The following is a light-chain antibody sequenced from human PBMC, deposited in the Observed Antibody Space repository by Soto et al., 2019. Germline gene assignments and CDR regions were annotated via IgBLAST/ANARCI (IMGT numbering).Light chain of an antibody. CDR1: QGISNY. CDR2: AAS. V-gene: IGKV1-27*01. Sequence: DIQMTQSPSSLSASVGDRVTITGRASQGISNYLAWYQQKPGKVPKLLIYAASTLQSGVPSRFSGSGSGTDFTLTISSLQPEDVATYYCQKYNSAPLDFGGGTKVEIK. J-gene: IGKJ4*01. CDR3: QKYNSAPLD.